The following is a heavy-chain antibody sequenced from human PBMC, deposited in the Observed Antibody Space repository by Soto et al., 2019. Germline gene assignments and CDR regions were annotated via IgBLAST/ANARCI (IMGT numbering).Heavy chain of an antibody. CDR3: AKSRGDSWTTYFFDY. V-gene: IGHV3-23*01. Sequence: GSLRLSCAASGFTFSSYSLSWLRQAPGKGLEWVSGISGSGQTTHYRDSVKGRFTISRDNFRNTLYLQVNSLRAEDTAVYFFAKSRGDSWTTYFFDYWGQGALVTVSS. CDR1: GFTFSSYS. J-gene: IGHJ4*02. CDR2: ISGSGQTT. D-gene: IGHD4-4*01.